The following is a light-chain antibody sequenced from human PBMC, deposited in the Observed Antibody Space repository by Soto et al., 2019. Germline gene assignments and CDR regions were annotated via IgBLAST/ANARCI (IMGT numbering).Light chain of an antibody. Sequence: DIQMTQSPSTVSASVCYTVSITCPACQNIDMYLNWYQQKPGKAPRVLISGASNLQSGVPSRFSGSGSGTDFTLTISSLQSEDFASYFCQHTFNSPPWTFCQGSKVDIK. CDR3: QHTFNSPPWT. CDR1: QNIDMY. J-gene: IGKJ1*01. V-gene: IGKV1-39*01. CDR2: GAS.